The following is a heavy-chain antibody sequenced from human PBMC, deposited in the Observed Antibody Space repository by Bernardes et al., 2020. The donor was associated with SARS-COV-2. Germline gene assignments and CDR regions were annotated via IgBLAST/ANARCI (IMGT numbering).Heavy chain of an antibody. CDR3: ARVIDYGSGSYLPAYGMDV. Sequence: ASVKVSCKASGYTFTSYAMNWVRQAPGQGLEWMGWINTNTGNPTYAQGFTGRFVFSLDTSVSTAYLQISSLKAEDTAVYYCARVIDYGSGSYLPAYGMDVWGQGTTVTVSS. D-gene: IGHD3-10*01. CDR1: GYTFTSYA. J-gene: IGHJ6*02. V-gene: IGHV7-4-1*02. CDR2: INTNTGNP.